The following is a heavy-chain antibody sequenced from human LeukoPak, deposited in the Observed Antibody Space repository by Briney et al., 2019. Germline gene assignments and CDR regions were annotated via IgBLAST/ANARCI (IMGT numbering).Heavy chain of an antibody. CDR2: IYPGDSDT. D-gene: IGHD2-15*01. Sequence: GESLKISCKGSGYSFTSYWIGWVRQMPGKGLEWMGIIYPGDSDTRYSPSFQGQVTISADKSISTAYLQWSSLKASDTAMYYCARRYCSGGSCYGYVDYWGQGTLVTVSS. CDR1: GYSFTSYW. J-gene: IGHJ4*02. V-gene: IGHV5-51*01. CDR3: ARRYCSGGSCYGYVDY.